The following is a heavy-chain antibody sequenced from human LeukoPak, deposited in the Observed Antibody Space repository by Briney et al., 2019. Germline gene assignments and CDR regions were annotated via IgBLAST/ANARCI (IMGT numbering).Heavy chain of an antibody. CDR1: GGSISSYY. V-gene: IGHV4-59*08. CDR2: IYYSGST. CDR3: AGTYYFDY. J-gene: IGHJ4*02. D-gene: IGHD1-26*01. Sequence: SETLSLTRTVSGGSISSYYWSWIRQPPGKGLEWIGYIYYSGSTNYNPSLKSRVTISVDTSKNQFSLKLSSVTAADTAVYYCAGTYYFDYWGQGTLVTVSS.